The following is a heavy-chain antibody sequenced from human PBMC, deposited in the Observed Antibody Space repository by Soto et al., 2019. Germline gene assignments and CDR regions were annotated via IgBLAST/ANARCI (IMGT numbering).Heavy chain of an antibody. D-gene: IGHD3-3*01. CDR3: ARGLRFLEWLSFYYYYGMDV. CDR1: GYTFTSYD. CDR2: MNPNSGNT. V-gene: IGHV1-8*01. J-gene: IGHJ6*02. Sequence: ASVKVSCKASGYTFTSYDINWVRQATGQGLEWMGRMNPNSGNTGYAQKFQGRVTMTRNTSISTAYMELSSLRSEDTAVYYCARGLRFLEWLSFYYYYGMDVWGQGTTVTVSS.